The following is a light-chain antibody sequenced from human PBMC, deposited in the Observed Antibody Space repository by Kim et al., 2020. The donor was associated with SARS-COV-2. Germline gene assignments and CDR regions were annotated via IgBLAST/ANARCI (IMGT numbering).Light chain of an antibody. CDR2: GLS. CDR3: QHSNYWTPGRT. Sequence: GESATPCSSSKQVSSSCAWYQQKQGQAPRPMIHGLSIRATGTPVRVSGSGSGTEFTLTISSRQSEDFAVYYCQHSNYWTPGRTFGRGTKVDIK. J-gene: IGKJ1*01. CDR1: QVSSS. V-gene: IGKV3D-15*01.